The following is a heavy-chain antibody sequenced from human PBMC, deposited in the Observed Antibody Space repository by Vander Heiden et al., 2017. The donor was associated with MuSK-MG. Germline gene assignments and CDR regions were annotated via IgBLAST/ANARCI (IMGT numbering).Heavy chain of an antibody. J-gene: IGHJ3*02. CDR1: GYSFASYW. D-gene: IGHD3-3*01. CDR2: IYPGDSET. V-gene: IGHV5-51*01. CDR3: AKMLYDFWSGNAFDI. Sequence: EVQLVQSGAEVKKPGESLRISCQGSGYSFASYWIGWVRQMPGKGLEWMGIIYPGDSETRYSPSFQGQVSISADVSIGTAYLQWSSLKTSDTAMYYCAKMLYDFWSGNAFDIWGQGTMVTVSS.